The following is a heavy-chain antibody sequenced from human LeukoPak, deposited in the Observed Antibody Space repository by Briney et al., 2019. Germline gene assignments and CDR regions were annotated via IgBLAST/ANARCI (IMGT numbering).Heavy chain of an antibody. V-gene: IGHV3-20*04. CDR3: ARMRVVWDLDDAFDI. Sequence: PGGSLRLSCTVSGFTVSSNSMSWVRQAPGKGLEWVSSINWNGGTTVYADSVKGRFTISRDNAKNSLYLRMNSLRAEDTALYYCARMRVVWDLDDAFDIWGRGTMVTVSS. CDR2: INWNGGTT. D-gene: IGHD1-26*01. J-gene: IGHJ3*02. CDR1: GFTVSSNS.